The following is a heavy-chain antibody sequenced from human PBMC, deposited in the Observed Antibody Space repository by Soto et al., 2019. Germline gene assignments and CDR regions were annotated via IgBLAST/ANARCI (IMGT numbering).Heavy chain of an antibody. CDR3: TRVLGYGSNPTVSDY. J-gene: IGHJ4*02. D-gene: IGHD4-17*01. CDR1: GFTFSDHY. CDR2: IRDRANSYTT. Sequence: EVQVVEAGGGLVQPGGSLRLLCAASGFTFSDHYIDWVRQAPGKGLEWVGRIRDRANSYTTEYAASVKGRFTVSRDDSKNSVYLQMNSLKTEDTAMYYCTRVLGYGSNPTVSDYWGQGTLVTVSS. V-gene: IGHV3-72*01.